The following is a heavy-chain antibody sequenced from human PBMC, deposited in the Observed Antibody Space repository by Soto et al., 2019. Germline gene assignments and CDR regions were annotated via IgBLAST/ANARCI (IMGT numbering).Heavy chain of an antibody. CDR3: ARGRKYSSSPYYYYGMDV. V-gene: IGHV5-10-1*01. CDR1: GYSFTSYW. Sequence: GESLKISCKGSGYSFTSYWISWVRQMPGKGLEWMGRIDPSDSYTNYSPSFQGHVTIPADKSISTAYLQWSSLKASDTAMYYCARGRKYSSSPYYYYGMDVWGQGTTVTVSS. D-gene: IGHD6-6*01. J-gene: IGHJ6*02. CDR2: IDPSDSYT.